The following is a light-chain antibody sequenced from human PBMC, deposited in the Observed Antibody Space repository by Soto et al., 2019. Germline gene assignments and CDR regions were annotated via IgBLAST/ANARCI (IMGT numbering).Light chain of an antibody. CDR2: EVS. Sequence: QSVLTQPRSVSGSPGQSVTISCTGTSNDVGGNNFVSWYQQLPGKAPKLMISEVSNRPSGVSNRFSGSKSGNTASLTISGLQAEDEADYYCSSYTSSSTPHWVFGGGTKVTVL. CDR3: SSYTSSSTPHWV. CDR1: SNDVGGNNF. J-gene: IGLJ3*02. V-gene: IGLV2-14*01.